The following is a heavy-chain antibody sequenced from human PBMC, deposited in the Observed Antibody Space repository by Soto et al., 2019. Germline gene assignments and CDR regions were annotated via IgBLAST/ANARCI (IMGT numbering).Heavy chain of an antibody. CDR3: AWGDYDTLTGPQRDAFDI. Sequence: ASVKVSCKASGYTFTSYGISWVRQAPGQGLEWMGWISAYNGNTNFAQKLQGRVTMTTDTSTSTAYMELRSLRSDDTAVYYCAWGDYDTLTGPQRDAFDIWGQGTMVTVSS. V-gene: IGHV1-18*01. CDR2: ISAYNGNT. J-gene: IGHJ3*02. D-gene: IGHD3-9*01. CDR1: GYTFTSYG.